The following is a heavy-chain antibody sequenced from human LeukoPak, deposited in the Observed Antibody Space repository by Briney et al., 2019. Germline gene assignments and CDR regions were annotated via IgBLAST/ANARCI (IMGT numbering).Heavy chain of an antibody. V-gene: IGHV3-53*01. CDR2: IYSGGNT. CDR3: AKTIVGVTNCFDP. J-gene: IGHJ5*02. CDR1: GFTVSSNY. D-gene: IGHD1-26*01. Sequence: QTGGSLRPSRAASGFTVSSNYVSWVRQAPGKGLEWVSVIYSGGNTYYADSVNGRFTISSDNSKNTLYLQMNSLRAEDTAVYYCAKTIVGVTNCFDPWGAGTLVSVSS.